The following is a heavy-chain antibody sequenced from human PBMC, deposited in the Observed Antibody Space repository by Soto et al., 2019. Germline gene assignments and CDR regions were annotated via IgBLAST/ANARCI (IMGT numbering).Heavy chain of an antibody. CDR1: GYTFTSYW. CDR2: IFPVDSDT. Sequence: PGESLKISCKASGYTFTSYWIAWVRQMPGKGLEWMGIIFPVDSDTTYSPSFQGQVTISADKSLTTAYVQWSSLKASDTAMYYCAIRGYSYGYSFSYWGQGTLVTVSS. D-gene: IGHD5-18*01. J-gene: IGHJ4*02. V-gene: IGHV5-51*01. CDR3: AIRGYSYGYSFSY.